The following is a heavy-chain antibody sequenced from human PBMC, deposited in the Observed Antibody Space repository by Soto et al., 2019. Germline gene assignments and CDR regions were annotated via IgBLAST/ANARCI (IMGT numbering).Heavy chain of an antibody. V-gene: IGHV4-61*03. CDR2: IDYSGNT. CDR1: AGSVSGSSHY. Sequence: PSETLSLTCTVSAGSVSGSSHYWNWIRQTPGMGLAWFGNIDYSGNTNYNPTIKSRVTISVDTTKTHFSLKLRSVTAADTAVYYFVEGGTSSKKAVAGYFLYWGQGTQVTVSS. J-gene: IGHJ1*01. CDR3: VEGGTSSKKAVAGYFLY. D-gene: IGHD6-19*01.